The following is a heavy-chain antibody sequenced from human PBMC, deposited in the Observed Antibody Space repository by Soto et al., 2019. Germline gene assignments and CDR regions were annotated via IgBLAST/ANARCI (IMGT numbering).Heavy chain of an antibody. CDR2: ISWNSGSI. D-gene: IGHD3-16*02. CDR3: AKRSLQSYAFDI. Sequence: LRLSCAASVFTFDDYAMHWVRQAPGKGLEWVSGISWNSGSIGYADSVKGRFTISRDNAKNSLYLQMNSLRAEDTALYYCAKRSLQSYAFDIWGQGTMVTVSS. V-gene: IGHV3-9*01. J-gene: IGHJ3*02. CDR1: VFTFDDYA.